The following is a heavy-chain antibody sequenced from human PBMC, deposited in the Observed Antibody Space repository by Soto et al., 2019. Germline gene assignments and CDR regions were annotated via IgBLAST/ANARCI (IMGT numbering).Heavy chain of an antibody. CDR3: ARDKATFDY. V-gene: IGHV3-66*01. CDR2: IYSGGST. CDR1: GFSVSTSH. J-gene: IGHJ4*02. Sequence: GGSLRLSCAAAGFSVSTSHISWVRQAPGKGLEWVSVIYSGGSTYYADSVKGRFTISRDNSKNTLYLQMNSLLAEDTAVYYCARDKATFDYWGQGTLVTVSS. D-gene: IGHD1-26*01.